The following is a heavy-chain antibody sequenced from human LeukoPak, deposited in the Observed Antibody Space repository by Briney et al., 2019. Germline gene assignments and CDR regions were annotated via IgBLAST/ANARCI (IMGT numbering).Heavy chain of an antibody. D-gene: IGHD3-3*01. CDR3: ARVGGPTYYFDY. CDR1: GGSISSYD. Sequence: SETLSLTCTVSGGSISSYDWSWIRQPAGKGLEWIGRTYTSGSTNYNPSLKSRVTISVDTSKNQFSLKLSSVTAADTAVYYCARVGGPTYYFDYWGQGTLVTVSS. V-gene: IGHV4-4*07. CDR2: TYTSGST. J-gene: IGHJ4*02.